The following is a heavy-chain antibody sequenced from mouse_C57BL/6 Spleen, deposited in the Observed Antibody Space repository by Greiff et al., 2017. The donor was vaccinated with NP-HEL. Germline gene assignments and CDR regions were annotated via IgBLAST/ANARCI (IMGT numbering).Heavy chain of an antibody. CDR3: TTRYRVDY. D-gene: IGHD1-1*01. CDR2: LDPENGDT. J-gene: IGHJ4*01. V-gene: IGHV14-4*01. Sequence: EVQLQESGAELVRPGASVKLSCTASGFNIKDDYMHWVKQRPEQGLEWIGWLDPENGDTEYAPKFQGKATITADTSSNTAYLQLSSLTSEDTAVYYCTTRYRVDYWGQGTSVTVSS. CDR1: GFNIKDDY.